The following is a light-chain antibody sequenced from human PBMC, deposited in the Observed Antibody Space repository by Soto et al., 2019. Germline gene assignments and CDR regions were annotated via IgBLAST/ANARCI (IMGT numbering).Light chain of an antibody. CDR3: QQYYSYPRT. J-gene: IGKJ1*01. Sequence: AIRMTQSPSSFSASTGDRVTITCRASQSISSYLAWYQQKPGKAPKLLMYGASTLQSGVPSRFSGSGSGTDFTLTISCLQSEDFATYYCQQYYSYPRTFGQGTKVEIK. V-gene: IGKV1-8*01. CDR2: GAS. CDR1: QSISSY.